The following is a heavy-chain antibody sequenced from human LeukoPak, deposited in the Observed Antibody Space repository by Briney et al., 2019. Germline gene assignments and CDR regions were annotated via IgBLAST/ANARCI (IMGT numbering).Heavy chain of an antibody. D-gene: IGHD3-16*02. Sequence: PGGSLRLSCATSGFTFSSYWMGWVRHAPGKGLQCVGNIKEDGSHLYYLDSVKGRFTISRDNARNSLHLQMNSLRAEDTAVYFCARVICDYVWGSYRCHFDYWGQGTLVSVSS. CDR3: ARVICDYVWGSYRCHFDY. CDR2: IKEDGSHL. V-gene: IGHV3-7*01. J-gene: IGHJ4*02. CDR1: GFTFSSYW.